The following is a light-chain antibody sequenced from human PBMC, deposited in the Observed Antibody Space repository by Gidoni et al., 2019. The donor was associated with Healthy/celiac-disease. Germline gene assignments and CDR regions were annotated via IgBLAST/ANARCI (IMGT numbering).Light chain of an antibody. CDR2: DAS. CDR3: QQYDNLPPGDT. V-gene: IGKV1-33*01. J-gene: IGKJ2*01. CDR1: QDISNY. Sequence: DIQMTQSPSSLSASVGDRVTITCQASQDISNYLTWYQQKPGKAPKLLIYDASNLETGVPSRFSGSGSGTDFTFTISSLQPEDIATYYFQQYDNLPPGDTFGQGTKLEIK.